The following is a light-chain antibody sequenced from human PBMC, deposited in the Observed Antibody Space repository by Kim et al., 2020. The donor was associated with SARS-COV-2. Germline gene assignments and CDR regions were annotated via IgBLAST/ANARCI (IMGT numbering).Light chain of an antibody. CDR3: QQFNTYPLT. CDR1: QGIRND. CDR2: GAS. V-gene: IGKV1-17*01. Sequence: ASVGDKVTITCRASQGIRNDVGWYQQKPRKAPKGLIFGASTLQGGVPSRFSGSGSGTEFTLTSSSLQPEDFATYYCQQFNTYPLTFGGGTKVDIK. J-gene: IGKJ4*01.